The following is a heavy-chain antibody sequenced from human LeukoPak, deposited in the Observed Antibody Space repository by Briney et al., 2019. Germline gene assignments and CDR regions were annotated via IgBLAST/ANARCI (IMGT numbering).Heavy chain of an antibody. Sequence: GGSLRLSCAASGFTFSSYAMHWARQAPGKGLEWVAVISYDGSNKYYADSVKGRFTISRDNSKNTLYLQMNSLRAEDTAVYYCARGSNAYSGSYYAFDYWGQGTLVTVSS. V-gene: IGHV3-30-3*01. CDR2: ISYDGSNK. D-gene: IGHD1-26*01. J-gene: IGHJ4*02. CDR1: GFTFSSYA. CDR3: ARGSNAYSGSYYAFDY.